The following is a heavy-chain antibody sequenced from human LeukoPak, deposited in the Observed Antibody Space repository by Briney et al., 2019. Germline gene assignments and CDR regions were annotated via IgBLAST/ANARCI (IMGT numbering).Heavy chain of an antibody. CDR3: ARDVKSSAEYYFDY. CDR1: GFTFSTYA. CDR2: ISIDGSDK. V-gene: IGHV3-30*04. Sequence: GGSLRLSCEASGFTFSTYAMHWVRQAPGKGLEWEAVISIDGSDKHHADSVKGQFTISRDNSKNTLYLQMNSLRAEDTAVYFCARDVKSSAEYYFDYWGQGTLVTVSS. D-gene: IGHD6-13*01. J-gene: IGHJ4*02.